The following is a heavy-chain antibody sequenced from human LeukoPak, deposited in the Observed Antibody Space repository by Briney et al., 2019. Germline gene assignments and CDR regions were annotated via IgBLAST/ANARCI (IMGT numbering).Heavy chain of an antibody. V-gene: IGHV3-30*18. J-gene: IGHJ4*02. Sequence: GRSLRLSCAASGFTFSSYGMHWVRQAPGKGLEWVAVISYDGSNKYYADSVKGRFTISRDNSKNTLCLQMNSLRAEDTAVYYCAKDLGGIAVAGLSHTFDYWGQGTLVTVSS. D-gene: IGHD6-19*01. CDR3: AKDLGGIAVAGLSHTFDY. CDR2: ISYDGSNK. CDR1: GFTFSSYG.